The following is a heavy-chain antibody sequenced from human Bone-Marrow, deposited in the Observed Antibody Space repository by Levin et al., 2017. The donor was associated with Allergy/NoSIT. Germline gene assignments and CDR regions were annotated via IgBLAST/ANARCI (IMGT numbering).Heavy chain of an antibody. CDR1: GFTFDTYA. D-gene: IGHD3-3*01. Sequence: GASVKVSCAASGFTFDTYALNWVRQAPGKGLEWVSIIDGSGGSTHYAYSVKGRFTLSRDNSKNTVYLQMSSLRVEDTAVYYCAKSPGRHDFWSGYYPPATVVDYWGQGTLVTVS. CDR2: IDGSGGST. CDR3: AKSPGRHDFWSGYYPPATVVDY. V-gene: IGHV3-23*01. J-gene: IGHJ4*02.